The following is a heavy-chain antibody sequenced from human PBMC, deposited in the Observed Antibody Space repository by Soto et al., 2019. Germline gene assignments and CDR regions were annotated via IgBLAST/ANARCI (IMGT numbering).Heavy chain of an antibody. CDR1: GFTFSTYW. J-gene: IGHJ4*02. V-gene: IGHV3-74*01. D-gene: IGHD3-3*01. CDR3: TRFPIWSGYYTIDY. Sequence: GGSLRLSCAASGFTFSTYWMHWVRHAPGKGLVWVSRINSDGSSTSYADSVKGRFTTSRDNAKNTLYLQMNSLRAEDTAVYYCTRFPIWSGYYTIDYWGQGTLVTVSS. CDR2: INSDGSST.